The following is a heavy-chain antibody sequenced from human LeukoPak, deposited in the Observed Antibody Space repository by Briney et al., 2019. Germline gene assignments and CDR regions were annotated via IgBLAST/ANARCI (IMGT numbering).Heavy chain of an antibody. D-gene: IGHD5-12*01. CDR3: ARGRGWLRLDF. V-gene: IGHV1-2*02. J-gene: IGHJ4*02. Sequence: ASVKVSCKASGYTFSGYYIHWVRQAPGQGLEWMGWIDDSGDTYYARNFQGRVTMTRDTSISTSYMDLSSLTSDDTAIYHCARGRGWLRLDFWGQGTLVTVSS. CDR2: IDDSGDT. CDR1: GYTFSGYY.